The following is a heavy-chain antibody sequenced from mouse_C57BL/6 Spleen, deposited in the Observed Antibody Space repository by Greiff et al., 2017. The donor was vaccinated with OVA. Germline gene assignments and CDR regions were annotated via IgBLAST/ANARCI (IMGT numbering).Heavy chain of an antibody. CDR2: IYPGSGNT. Sequence: VMLVESGAELVRPGASVKLSCKASGSTFTDYYINWVKQRPGQGLEWIARIYPGSGNTYYNEKFKGKATLTAEKSSSAAYMQLSSLTSEDSAVYFCARSETGTSWFAYWGQGTLVTVSA. J-gene: IGHJ3*01. V-gene: IGHV1-76*01. CDR3: ARSETGTSWFAY. CDR1: GSTFTDYY. D-gene: IGHD4-1*01.